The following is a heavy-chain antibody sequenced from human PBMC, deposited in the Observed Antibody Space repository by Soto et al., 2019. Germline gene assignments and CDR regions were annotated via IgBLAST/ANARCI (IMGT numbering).Heavy chain of an antibody. CDR3: NLGYCSGGSCYYYGMDV. J-gene: IGHJ6*02. Sequence: QVQLVQSGAEVKKPGSSVKVSCTASGGTFSSYAISWVRQAPGQGLEWMGGIIPIFGTANYAQKFQGRVTITSDESTITAYMELSSLRSEDTAVYYCNLGYCSGGSCYYYGMDVWGQGTTVTVSS. CDR2: IIPIFGTA. D-gene: IGHD2-15*01. CDR1: GGTFSSYA. V-gene: IGHV1-69*01.